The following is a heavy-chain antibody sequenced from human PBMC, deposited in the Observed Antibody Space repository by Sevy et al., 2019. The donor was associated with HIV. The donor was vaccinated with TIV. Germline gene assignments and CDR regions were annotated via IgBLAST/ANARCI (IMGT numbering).Heavy chain of an antibody. D-gene: IGHD5-18*01. CDR2: ISNSGTYI. CDR1: GFTFSNYI. Sequence: GGSLRLSCAASGFTFSNYIINWVRQAPGKGLEWVSSISNSGTYIYYADSVKGRFTISRDNAKNSLYLQMNRLRAEDTAVYYCARYEEDTTLVNAFDIWGQGTMVTVSS. CDR3: ARYEEDTTLVNAFDI. J-gene: IGHJ3*02. V-gene: IGHV3-21*01.